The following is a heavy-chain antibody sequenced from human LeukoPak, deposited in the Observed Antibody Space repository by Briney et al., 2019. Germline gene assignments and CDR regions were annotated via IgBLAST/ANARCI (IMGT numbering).Heavy chain of an antibody. D-gene: IGHD2-2*01. CDR1: GFTFSNAW. CDR3: TTAPNIVVVPAATP. Sequence: GGSRRLSCAASGFTFSNAWMSWVRQAPGKGLEWVGRIKSKTDGGTTDCAAPVKGRFTISRDDSKNTLYLQMNSLKTEDTAVYYCTTAPNIVVVPAATPWGQGTLVTVSS. J-gene: IGHJ5*02. V-gene: IGHV3-15*01. CDR2: IKSKTDGGTT.